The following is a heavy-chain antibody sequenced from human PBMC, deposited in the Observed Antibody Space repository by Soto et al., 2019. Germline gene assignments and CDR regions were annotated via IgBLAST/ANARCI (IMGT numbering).Heavy chain of an antibody. D-gene: IGHD2-21*02. Sequence: GGSLRLSCAASGFTFSSYWMSWVRQAPGKGLEWVANIKQDGSEKYYVDSVKGRFTISRDNAKNSLYLQMNSLRAEDTAVYYCARDPAYCGGDCYPTEYFQHWGQGTLVTVSS. CDR1: GFTFSSYW. CDR2: IKQDGSEK. V-gene: IGHV3-7*05. CDR3: ARDPAYCGGDCYPTEYFQH. J-gene: IGHJ1*01.